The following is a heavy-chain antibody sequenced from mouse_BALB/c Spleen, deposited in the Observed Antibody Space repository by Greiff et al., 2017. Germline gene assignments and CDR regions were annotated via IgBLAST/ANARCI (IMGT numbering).Heavy chain of an antibody. CDR1: GFTFSSFG. CDR3: ARRATVVAPFDY. J-gene: IGHJ2*01. D-gene: IGHD1-1*01. Sequence: EVQLVESGGGLVQPGGSRKLSCAASGFTFSSFGMHWVRQAPEKGLEWVAYISSGSSTIYYADTVKGRFTISRDNPKNTLFLQMTSLRSEDTAMYYCARRATVVAPFDYWGQGTTLTVSS. V-gene: IGHV5-17*02. CDR2: ISSGSSTI.